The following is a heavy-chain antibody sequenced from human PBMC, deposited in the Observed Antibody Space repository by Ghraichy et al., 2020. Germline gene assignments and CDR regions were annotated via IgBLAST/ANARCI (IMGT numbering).Heavy chain of an antibody. D-gene: IGHD2-2*01. CDR2: INHSGST. V-gene: IGHV4-34*01. Sequence: SETLSLTCAVYGGSFSGYYWSWIRQPPGKGLEWIGEINHSGSTNYNPSLKSRVTISVDTSKNQFSLKLSSVTAADTAVYYCARFRCYGYYYYGMDVWGQGTTVTVSS. CDR1: GGSFSGYY. CDR3: ARFRCYGYYYYGMDV. J-gene: IGHJ6*02.